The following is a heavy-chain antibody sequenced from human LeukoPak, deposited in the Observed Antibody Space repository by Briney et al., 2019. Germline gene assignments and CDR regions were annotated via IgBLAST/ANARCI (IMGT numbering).Heavy chain of an antibody. CDR3: ASDSSKSSLADP. D-gene: IGHD2-2*01. J-gene: IGHJ5*02. CDR2: INPSGGST. CDR1: GSTFTSNF. V-gene: IGHV1-46*01. Sequence: GESLKISCKASGSTFTSNFIHWVRQAPGQGLEWMGIINPSGGSTSCAQKFQGRVTMTSDTSTSTVYMELSSLRSEDTAVYYCASDSSKSSLADPWGQGTLVTVSS.